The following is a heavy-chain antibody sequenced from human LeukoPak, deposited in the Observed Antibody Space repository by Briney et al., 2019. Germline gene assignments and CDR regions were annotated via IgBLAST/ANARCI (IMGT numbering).Heavy chain of an antibody. V-gene: IGHV4-59*01. CDR3: ARFSTGGWFVY. Sequence: PSETLSLTCTGSGGSISSYYWSWIRQPPGKGLEWIGYIYYSGSTNYNPSLKIRVTISVDPSKNQFSLKLSSVTAADTAVYYCARFSTGGWFVYWGQGTLVTVSS. J-gene: IGHJ4*02. CDR2: IYYSGST. CDR1: GGSISSYY. D-gene: IGHD6-19*01.